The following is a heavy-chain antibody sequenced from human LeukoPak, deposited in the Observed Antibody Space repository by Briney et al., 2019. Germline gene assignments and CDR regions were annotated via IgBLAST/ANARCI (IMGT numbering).Heavy chain of an antibody. Sequence: GGSLRLSCAASGFTFSDNYMTWVRQAPGKGLEWVSSIYSAGAIHYAESVKGRFTISRDNSKNTLYLQMNSLRAEDMAVYYCARIEWERLGRAFDIWGQGTMVTVSS. D-gene: IGHD1-26*01. CDR2: IYSAGAI. V-gene: IGHV3-53*01. CDR3: ARIEWERLGRAFDI. CDR1: GFTFSDNY. J-gene: IGHJ3*02.